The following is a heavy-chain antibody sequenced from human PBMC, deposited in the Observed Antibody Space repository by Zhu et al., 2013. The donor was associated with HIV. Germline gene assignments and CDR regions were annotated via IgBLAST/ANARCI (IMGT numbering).Heavy chain of an antibody. Sequence: QVQLVQSGAEVKKPGSSVKVSCKASGGTFSSYAISWVRQAPGQGLEWMGGIIPIFGTANYAQKFQGRVTITADESTSTAYMELSSLRSEDTAVYYCARDWSYCSGGSCYSYYYYGMDVWGQGTTVTVSS. J-gene: IGHJ6*02. CDR2: IIPIFGTA. CDR3: ARDWSYCSGGSCYSYYYYGMDV. D-gene: IGHD2-15*01. CDR1: GGTFSSYA. V-gene: IGHV1-69*01.